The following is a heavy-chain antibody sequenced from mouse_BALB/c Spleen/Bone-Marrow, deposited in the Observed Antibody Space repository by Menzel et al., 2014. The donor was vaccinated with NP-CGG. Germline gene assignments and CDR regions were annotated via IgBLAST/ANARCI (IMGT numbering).Heavy chain of an antibody. CDR2: IDPANGNT. J-gene: IGHJ3*01. D-gene: IGHD2-3*01. CDR1: GSNIKDTY. CDR3: ANDWFAY. Sequence: EVQLVESGAELVKPGASVKLSCTASGSNIKDTYMHWVKQRPEQGLEWIGRIDPANGNTKYDPKFQGKATITADTPSNTAHLHLSSLTSEDTAVYYCANDWFAYWGQGTLVTVSA. V-gene: IGHV14-3*02.